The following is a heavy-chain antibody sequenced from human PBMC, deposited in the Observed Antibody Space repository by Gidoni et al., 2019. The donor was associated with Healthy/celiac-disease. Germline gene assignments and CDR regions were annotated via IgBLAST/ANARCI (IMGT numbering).Heavy chain of an antibody. V-gene: IGHV3-30*18. CDR2: ISYDGSNK. CDR1: GFTFSSYG. J-gene: IGHJ4*02. D-gene: IGHD6-19*01. CDR3: AKLARTSSGGSGPNDY. Sequence: QVQLVESGGGVVQPGRSLRLSCAASGFTFSSYGMHWVRQAPGKGLEWVAVISYDGSNKYYADSVKGRFTISRDNSKNTLYLQMNSLRAEDTAVYYCAKLARTSSGGSGPNDYWGQGTLVTVSS.